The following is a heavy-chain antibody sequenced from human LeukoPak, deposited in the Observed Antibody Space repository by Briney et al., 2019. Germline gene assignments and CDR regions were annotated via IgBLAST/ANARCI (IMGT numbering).Heavy chain of an antibody. V-gene: IGHV3-30*18. Sequence: PGGSLRLSCAASGFSFSTYDMHWVRQAPGKGLEWVAVISYDGSNKYYADSVKGRFTISRDNSKNTLYLQMNSLRAEDTAVYYCAKHAPSDYWGQGTLVTVSS. D-gene: IGHD2-2*01. CDR2: ISYDGSNK. CDR3: AKHAPSDY. J-gene: IGHJ4*02. CDR1: GFSFSTYD.